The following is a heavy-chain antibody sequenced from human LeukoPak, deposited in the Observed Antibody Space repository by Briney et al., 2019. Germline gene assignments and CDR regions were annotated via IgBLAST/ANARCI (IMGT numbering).Heavy chain of an antibody. J-gene: IGHJ4*02. CDR3: AKARYYYDSSGYFPLDY. Sequence: GGSLRLSCAASGFTVSSNYMSWVRQAPGKGLEWVSVIYSGGSTYYADSVKGRFTISRDNSKNTLYLQMNSLRAEDTAVYYCAKARYYYDSSGYFPLDYWGQGTLVTVSS. D-gene: IGHD3-22*01. CDR1: GFTVSSNY. CDR2: IYSGGST. V-gene: IGHV3-66*01.